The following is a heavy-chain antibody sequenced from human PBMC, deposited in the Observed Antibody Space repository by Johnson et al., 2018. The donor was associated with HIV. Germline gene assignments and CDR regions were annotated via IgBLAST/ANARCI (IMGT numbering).Heavy chain of an antibody. Sequence: QVQLVESGGGVVQPGGSLRLSCAASGFTFSDYGMHWVRQAPGKGLEWLAVIWHDGRNKFYADSMKGRFIISRDNSKNPLYLQMNSLRTEDTALYYCAKDGGRWSYSFDVWGQGTMVSVSS. V-gene: IGHV3-30*02. CDR2: IWHDGRNK. CDR1: GFTFSDYG. CDR3: AKDGGRWSYSFDV. D-gene: IGHD3-16*01. J-gene: IGHJ3*01.